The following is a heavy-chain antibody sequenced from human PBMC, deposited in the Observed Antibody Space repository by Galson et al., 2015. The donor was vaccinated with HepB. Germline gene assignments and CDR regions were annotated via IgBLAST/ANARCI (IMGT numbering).Heavy chain of an antibody. Sequence: SETLSLTCTVSGGSISSYYWSWIRQPPGKGLEWIGYIYHSGSTYYNPSLKSRVTISVDRSKNQFSLKLSSVTAADTAVYYCARDQDGLFDYWGQGTLVTVSS. CDR3: ARDQDGLFDY. CDR2: IYHSGST. V-gene: IGHV4-59*12. D-gene: IGHD4-17*01. J-gene: IGHJ4*02. CDR1: GGSISSYY.